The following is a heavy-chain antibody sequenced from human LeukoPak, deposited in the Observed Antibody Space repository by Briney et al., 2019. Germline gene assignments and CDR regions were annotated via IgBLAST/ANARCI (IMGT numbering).Heavy chain of an antibody. D-gene: IGHD5-18*01. Sequence: SETLSLTCTVSGGSISSYYWSWIRQPPGKGPEWIGYIYYSGSTNYNPSLKSRVTISVDTSKNQFSLKLSSVTAADTAVYYCARLGSYGYFDYWGQGTLVTVSS. J-gene: IGHJ4*02. CDR1: GGSISSYY. V-gene: IGHV4-59*08. CDR2: IYYSGST. CDR3: ARLGSYGYFDY.